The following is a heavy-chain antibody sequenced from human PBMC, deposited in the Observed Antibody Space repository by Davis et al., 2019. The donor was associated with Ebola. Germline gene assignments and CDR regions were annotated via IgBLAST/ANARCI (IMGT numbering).Heavy chain of an antibody. V-gene: IGHV3-30*02. D-gene: IGHD3-3*01. J-gene: IGHJ6*04. CDR3: ARDDYDFWGGYSPVYYYGMDV. CDR2: IRYDGGNR. CDR1: GFTLSGYG. Sequence: GGSLRLSCAVSGFTLSGYGLHWVRQAPGKGLEWVSFIRYDGGNRFYADSVKGRFTISRDNAKNSLYLQMNSLRVEDTAVYYCARDDYDFWGGYSPVYYYGMDVWGKGTTVTVSS.